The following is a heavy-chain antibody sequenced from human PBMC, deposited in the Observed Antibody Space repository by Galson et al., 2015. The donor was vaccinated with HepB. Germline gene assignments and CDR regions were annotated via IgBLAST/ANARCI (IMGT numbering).Heavy chain of an antibody. V-gene: IGHV1-58*01. CDR2: IVVGSGNT. J-gene: IGHJ4*02. CDR1: GFTFTSSA. Sequence: SVKVSCKASGFTFTSSAVEWVRQARGQRLEWIGWIVVGSGNTNYALKFQERLTISRDMSTSTAYMQLSSLRSEDTAVYYCVAEGDQDFFDYWGQGTLVTVSS. CDR3: VAEGDQDFFDY. D-gene: IGHD3-10*01.